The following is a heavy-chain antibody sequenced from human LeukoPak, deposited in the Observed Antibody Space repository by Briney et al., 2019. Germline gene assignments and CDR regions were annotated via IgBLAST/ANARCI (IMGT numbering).Heavy chain of an antibody. V-gene: IGHV1-18*01. J-gene: IGHJ4*02. CDR2: ISAYNGNT. CDR1: GYTFTSYG. D-gene: IGHD3-22*01. CDR3: ARDDYYDSSGYYPGYY. Sequence: ASVKVSCKASGYTFTSYGISWVRQAPGQGLEWMGWISAYNGNTNYAQKLQGRVTMTTDTSTSTAYMELRSLRSDDTAVYYCARDDYYDSSGYYPGYYWGQGTLVTVSS.